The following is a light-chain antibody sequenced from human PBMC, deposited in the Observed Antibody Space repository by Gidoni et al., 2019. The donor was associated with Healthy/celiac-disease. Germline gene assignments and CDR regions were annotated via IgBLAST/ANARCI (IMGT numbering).Light chain of an antibody. Sequence: ESVLTQSPATLSLSPGERATLSCRASQSVSIYLAWYQQKPGQAPRLLIYDASNRATGIPARFSGSGSGTDFTLTISSLEPEDFAVYYCQRRSNWPPITFGQXTRLEIK. CDR3: QRRSNWPPIT. V-gene: IGKV3-11*01. CDR2: DAS. CDR1: QSVSIY. J-gene: IGKJ5*01.